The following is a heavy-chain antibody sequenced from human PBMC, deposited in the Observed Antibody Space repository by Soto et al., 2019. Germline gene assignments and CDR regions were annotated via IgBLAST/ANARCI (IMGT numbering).Heavy chain of an antibody. CDR2: INPNSGGT. CDR3: ARSVAGDPSDAFDI. Sequence: ASVKVSCKASGYTFTGYYMHWVRQAPGQGLEWMGWINPNSGGTNYAQKFQGWVTMTRDTSISTAYMELSRLRSDDTVVYYCARSVAGDPSDAFDIWGQGTMVTVSS. D-gene: IGHD2-15*01. J-gene: IGHJ3*02. V-gene: IGHV1-2*04. CDR1: GYTFTGYY.